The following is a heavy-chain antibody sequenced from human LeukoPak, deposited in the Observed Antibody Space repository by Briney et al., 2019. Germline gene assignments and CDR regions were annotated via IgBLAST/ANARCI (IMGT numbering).Heavy chain of an antibody. Sequence: SETLSLTCAVSGGSFSGYWWCWIPQSPGTGLEWIGEISHSGETNYNPSFESRVSISLDTSKNQFSLHLSSVTAADTAVYYCARTDYSLPWGQGTPVTVSS. CDR2: ISHSGET. CDR1: GGSFSGYW. CDR3: ARTDYSLP. J-gene: IGHJ5*02. D-gene: IGHD4-11*01. V-gene: IGHV4-34*01.